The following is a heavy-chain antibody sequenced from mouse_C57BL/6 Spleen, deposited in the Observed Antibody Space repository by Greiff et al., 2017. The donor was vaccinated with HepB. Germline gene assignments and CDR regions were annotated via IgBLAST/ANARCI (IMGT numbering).Heavy chain of an antibody. CDR2: IDPSDSYT. CDR3: ARVATGVGDY. V-gene: IGHV1-69*01. Sequence: VQLQQPGAELVMPGASVKLSCKASGYTFTSYWMHWVKQRPGQGLEWIGEIDPSDSYTNYNQKFKGKSTLTVDKSSSTAYMQLSSLTSEDSAVYYCARVATGVGDYWGQGTTLTVSS. J-gene: IGHJ2*01. D-gene: IGHD1-1*01. CDR1: GYTFTSYW.